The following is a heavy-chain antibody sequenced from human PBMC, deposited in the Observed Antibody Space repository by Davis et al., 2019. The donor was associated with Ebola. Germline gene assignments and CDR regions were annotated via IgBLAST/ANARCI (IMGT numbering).Heavy chain of an antibody. CDR2: INPSGGST. CDR1: GYTFTSYY. J-gene: IGHJ4*02. D-gene: IGHD1-1*01. Sequence: ASVKVSCKASGYTFTSYYMHWVRQAPGQGLEWMGIINPSGGSTSYAQKFQGGVTITADESTSTAYMDLSSLRSEDTAVYYCAREFLQALDYWGQGTLVTVSS. CDR3: AREFLQALDY. V-gene: IGHV1-46*01.